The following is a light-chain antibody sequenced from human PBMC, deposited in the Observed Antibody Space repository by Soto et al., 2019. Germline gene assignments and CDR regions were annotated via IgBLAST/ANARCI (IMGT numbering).Light chain of an antibody. CDR2: GAS. J-gene: IGKJ2*01. CDR3: T. CDR1: QSVSSSY. V-gene: IGKV3-20*01. Sequence: EIVLTQSPGTLSLSPGERATLSCRASQSVSSSYLAWYQQKPGQAPRLLIYGASSRATGIPDRFSGSGSGTDFTLTISRLEPEDSAVYTGTFGQGTKLEIK.